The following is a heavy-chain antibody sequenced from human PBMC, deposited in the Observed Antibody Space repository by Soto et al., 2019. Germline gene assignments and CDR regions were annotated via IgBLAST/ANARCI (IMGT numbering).Heavy chain of an antibody. CDR3: AGLRRAFDI. Sequence: QPGGSLRLSCAASGFTFSSYAMHWVRQAPGKGLEWVAVISYDGSNKYYADPVKGRFTISRDNSKNTLYLQMNSLRAEDTAVYYCAGLRRAFDIWGQGTMVTVSS. J-gene: IGHJ3*02. CDR1: GFTFSSYA. D-gene: IGHD4-17*01. V-gene: IGHV3-30-3*01. CDR2: ISYDGSNK.